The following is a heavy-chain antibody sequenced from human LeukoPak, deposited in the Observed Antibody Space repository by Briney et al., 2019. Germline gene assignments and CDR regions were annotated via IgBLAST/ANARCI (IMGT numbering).Heavy chain of an antibody. CDR2: INAGNGNT. CDR3: ARDMEVRGEKGMDV. D-gene: IGHD3-10*01. J-gene: IGHJ6*02. CDR1: GYTFTSYA. Sequence: ASVKVSCKASGYTFTSYAMHWVRQAPGQRLEWMGWINAGNGNTKYSQKFQGRVTITRDTSASTAYMELSSLRSEDTGVYYCARDMEVRGEKGMDVWGQGTTVTVSS. V-gene: IGHV1-3*01.